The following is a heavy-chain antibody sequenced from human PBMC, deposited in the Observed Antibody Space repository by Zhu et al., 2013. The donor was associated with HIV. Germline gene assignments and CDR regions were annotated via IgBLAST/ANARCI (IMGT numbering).Heavy chain of an antibody. V-gene: IGHV1-69*02. Sequence: QVQLVQSGAEVKKPGSSVKVSCKASGGTFSSYTISWVRQAPGQGLEWMGRIIPILGIANYAQKFQGRVTITADKSTSTAYMELSSLRSEDTAVYYCARADEGAAFTKNYWGQGTLVTVSS. CDR2: IIPILGIA. CDR1: GGTFSSYT. CDR3: ARADEGAAFTKNY. D-gene: IGHD3-3*01. J-gene: IGHJ4*02.